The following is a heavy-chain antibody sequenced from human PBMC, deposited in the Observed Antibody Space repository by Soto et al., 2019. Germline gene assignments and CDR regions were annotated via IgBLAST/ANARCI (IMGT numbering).Heavy chain of an antibody. CDR1: GDCVSSASFF. D-gene: IGHD6-19*01. V-gene: IGHV4-61*01. CDR3: ARVNSGRNWFDP. J-gene: IGHJ5*02. CDR2: IYFSGST. Sequence: EPLALTSNDSGDCVSSASFFWIWIRQAPGKGLEWIGFIYFSGSTNYNPSLKSRVTMSLDTSKNQFSLNLSSVTPADTAVYYCARVNSGRNWFDPWGQGTLVTV.